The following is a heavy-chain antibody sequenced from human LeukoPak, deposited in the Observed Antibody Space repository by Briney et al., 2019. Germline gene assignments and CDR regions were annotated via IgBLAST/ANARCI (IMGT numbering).Heavy chain of an antibody. J-gene: IGHJ6*02. Sequence: GRSLRLSCAASGFTFSSYAIHWVRQAPGKGLEWVAVISYDGSNKYYADSVKGRFTISRDNSKNTLYLQMNSLRAEDTAVYYCARASEEDPYYYYYGMDVWGQGTTVTVSS. CDR1: GFTFSSYA. V-gene: IGHV3-30-3*01. CDR2: ISYDGSNK. CDR3: ARASEEDPYYYYYGMDV.